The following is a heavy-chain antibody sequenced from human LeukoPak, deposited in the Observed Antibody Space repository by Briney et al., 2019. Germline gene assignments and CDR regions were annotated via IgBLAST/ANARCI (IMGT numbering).Heavy chain of an antibody. J-gene: IGHJ4*02. CDR2: IAPGDPDN. CDR1: GYSFTSHW. D-gene: IGHD2-15*01. CDR3: ARLVVAATRYFDY. V-gene: IGHV5-51*01. Sequence: GKSLKISCKGSGYSFTSHWIAWVRQMPGKGLEWMGIIAPGDPDNRYSPSFQGQVIILADKSISTAFLQWSSLKASDTAMYYCARLVVAATRYFDYWGQGTLVTVSS.